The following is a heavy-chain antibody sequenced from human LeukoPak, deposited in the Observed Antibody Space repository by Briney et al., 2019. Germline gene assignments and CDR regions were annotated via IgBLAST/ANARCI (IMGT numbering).Heavy chain of an antibody. J-gene: IGHJ4*02. CDR2: IYYSGST. D-gene: IGHD4-17*01. V-gene: IGHV4-39*01. CDR3: ARHLGTTVTTAFDY. CDR1: GGSISSSSYY. Sequence: SETLSLTCTVSGGSISSSSYYWGWVRQPPGRGREGIGSIYYSGSTYYNLSLKSRVTISVDTSKNQFSLKLRSVTAADTAVYYCARHLGTTVTTAFDYWGQGTLVTVSS.